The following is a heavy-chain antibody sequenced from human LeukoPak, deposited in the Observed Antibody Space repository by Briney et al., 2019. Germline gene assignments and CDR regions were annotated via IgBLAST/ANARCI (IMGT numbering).Heavy chain of an antibody. CDR3: ARSWMHSYGLMDV. V-gene: IGHV4-34*01. CDR1: GGSFSGYC. Sequence: PSETLSLTCAVYGGSFSGYCWSWIRQPPGKGLEWIGEINHSGSTNYNPSLKSRVTISVDTSKNQFSLKLSSVTAADTAVYYCARSWMHSYGLMDVWGQGTTVTVSS. CDR2: INHSGST. D-gene: IGHD5-18*01. J-gene: IGHJ6*02.